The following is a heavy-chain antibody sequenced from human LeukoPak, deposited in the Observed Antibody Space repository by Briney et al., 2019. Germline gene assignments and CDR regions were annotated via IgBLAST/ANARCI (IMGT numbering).Heavy chain of an antibody. D-gene: IGHD4-23*01. CDR1: GYTFTSYY. CDR2: INPSGGSA. J-gene: IGHJ4*02. V-gene: IGHV1-46*01. Sequence: ASVKVSCKASGYTFTSYYIHLVRQAPGQGLEWMGIINPSGGSASYAQKFQGRVTMTRDTSTRTVYMELSSLRSEDTAVYYCANGGNSGYFDYWGQGTLVTVSS. CDR3: ANGGNSGYFDY.